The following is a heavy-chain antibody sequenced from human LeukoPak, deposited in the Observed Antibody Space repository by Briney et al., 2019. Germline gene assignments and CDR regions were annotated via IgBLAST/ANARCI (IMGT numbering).Heavy chain of an antibody. CDR3: ARDLYPSGMDV. D-gene: IGHD2/OR15-2a*01. CDR1: GFTVSTNY. Sequence: RGSLRLSCAASGFTVSTNYMSWVRQGPGKGLEWVSAIYSGGSTYSADSVKGRFTISRDNSKSTLYLQMNSLRAEDTAVYYCARDLYPSGMDVWGQGTTVTVSS. V-gene: IGHV3-66*01. J-gene: IGHJ6*02. CDR2: IYSGGST.